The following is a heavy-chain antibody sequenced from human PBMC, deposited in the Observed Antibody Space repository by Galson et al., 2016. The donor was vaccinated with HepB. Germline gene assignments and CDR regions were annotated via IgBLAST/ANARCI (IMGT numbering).Heavy chain of an antibody. V-gene: IGHV4-30-2*01. J-gene: IGHJ2*01. CDR2: IYHIGST. Sequence: TLSLTCAVSGGSISSGGYSWSWIRQPPGKGLEWIGFIYHIGSTYYNPSLKSRVTMSVDRSKNQFSLNLSSVTAADTAVYYCARGAGHYYESSDYPYPEYWNFDLWDRGTLVTVSS. CDR1: GGSISSGGYS. CDR3: ARGAGHYYESSDYPYPEYWNFDL. D-gene: IGHD3-22*01.